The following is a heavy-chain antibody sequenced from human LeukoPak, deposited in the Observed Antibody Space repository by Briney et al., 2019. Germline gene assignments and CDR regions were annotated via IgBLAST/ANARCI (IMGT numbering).Heavy chain of an antibody. V-gene: IGHV3-9*03. CDR1: GFTFDDYA. J-gene: IGHJ4*02. CDR3: ATDTGYYYDSGGHFDY. D-gene: IGHD3-22*01. Sequence: GRSLRLSCAPSGFTFDDYAMHWVRQAPGKGLKWVSGMSWNSGIIGYADSVKGRFTISRDNAKNSLYLQMNSLRAEDMALYYCATDTGYYYDSGGHFDYWGQGTLVTVSS. CDR2: MSWNSGII.